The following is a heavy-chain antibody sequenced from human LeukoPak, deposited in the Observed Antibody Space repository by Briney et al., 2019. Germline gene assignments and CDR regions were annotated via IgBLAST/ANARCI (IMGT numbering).Heavy chain of an antibody. Sequence: GGSLRLSCAASGFTFSSYWMGWVRQAPGKGLEWVANIKQDGSEKYYVDSVKGRFTISRDNAKNSLYLQMNSLRAEDTAVYYCARDVGVVYDFWSGYYTGKEYFQHWGQGTLVTVSS. J-gene: IGHJ1*01. D-gene: IGHD3-3*01. V-gene: IGHV3-7*01. CDR3: ARDVGVVYDFWSGYYTGKEYFQH. CDR2: IKQDGSEK. CDR1: GFTFSSYW.